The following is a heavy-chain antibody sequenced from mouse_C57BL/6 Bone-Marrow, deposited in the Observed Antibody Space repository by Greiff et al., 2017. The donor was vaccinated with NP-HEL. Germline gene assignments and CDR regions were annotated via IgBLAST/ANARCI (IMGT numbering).Heavy chain of an antibody. V-gene: IGHV1-74*01. Sequence: QVQLQQSGAELVKPGASVKVSCKASGYTFTSYWMHWVKQRPGQGLEWIGKIHPSDGDTNYNQKFKGKATLTVDKSSSTAYMQLSSLTSEDSAVDDCARRRCDYAMDYGGQGTSVTVSA. J-gene: IGHJ4*01. CDR1: GYTFTSYW. CDR2: IHPSDGDT. CDR3: ARRRCDYAMDY.